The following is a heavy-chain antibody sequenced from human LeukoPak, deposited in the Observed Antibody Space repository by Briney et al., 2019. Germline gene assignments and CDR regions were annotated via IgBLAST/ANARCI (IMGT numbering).Heavy chain of an antibody. CDR2: ISSSSSYI. CDR1: GFTFSSYS. V-gene: IGHV3-21*01. J-gene: IGHJ4*02. D-gene: IGHD2-15*01. CDR3: ARSLKYCSGGSCYSPEYYFDY. Sequence: PGGSLRLSCAASGFTFSSYSMNWVRQAPGKGLEWVSSISSSSSYIYYADSVKGRFTISRDNAKNSLYLQMNSLRAEDTAEYYCARSLKYCSGGSCYSPEYYFDYWGQGTLVTVSS.